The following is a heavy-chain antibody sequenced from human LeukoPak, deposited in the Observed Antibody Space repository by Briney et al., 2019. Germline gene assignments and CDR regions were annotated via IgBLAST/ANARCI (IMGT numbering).Heavy chain of an antibody. CDR3: ARWRGFTGSSHENWFDP. CDR1: GYTFTGYY. V-gene: IGHV1-2*02. D-gene: IGHD6-6*01. Sequence: ASVKVSCKASGYTFTGYYMHWVRQAPGQGLEWMGWINPNSGGTNYAQKLQGRVTMTTDTSTGTAYMELRSLRSDDTAVYYCARWRGFTGSSHENWFDPWGQGSLVTVSS. CDR2: INPNSGGT. J-gene: IGHJ5*02.